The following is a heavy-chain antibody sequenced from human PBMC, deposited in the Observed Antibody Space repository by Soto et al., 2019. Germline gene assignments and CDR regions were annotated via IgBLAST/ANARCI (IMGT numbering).Heavy chain of an antibody. D-gene: IGHD1-26*01. CDR3: ARSMTYSGSYDDAFDI. V-gene: IGHV1-69*13. Sequence: ASVKVSCKASGGSFSSYAISWVRQAPGQGLEWMGGIIPIFGTANYAQKFQGRVTITADESTSTAYMELSSLRSEDTAVYYCARSMTYSGSYDDAFDIWGQGTMVTVS. J-gene: IGHJ3*02. CDR2: IIPIFGTA. CDR1: GGSFSSYA.